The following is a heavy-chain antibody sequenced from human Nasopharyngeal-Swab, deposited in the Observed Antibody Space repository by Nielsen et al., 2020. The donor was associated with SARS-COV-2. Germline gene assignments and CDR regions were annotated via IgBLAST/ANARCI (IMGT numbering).Heavy chain of an antibody. J-gene: IGHJ4*02. V-gene: IGHV3-33*01. CDR3: ARDLGGAAAGTDY. Sequence: GESLKISCAASGFTFSSYGMHWVRQAPGKGLEWVAVIWYDGSNKYYADSVKDRFTISRDNSKNTLYLQMNSLRAEDTAVYYCARDLGGAAAGTDYWGQGTLVTVSS. D-gene: IGHD6-13*01. CDR1: GFTFSSYG. CDR2: IWYDGSNK.